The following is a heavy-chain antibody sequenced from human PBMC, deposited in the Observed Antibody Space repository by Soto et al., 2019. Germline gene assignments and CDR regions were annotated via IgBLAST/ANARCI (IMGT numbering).Heavy chain of an antibody. V-gene: IGHV4-4*02. CDR3: ARDHAGLDIQHFDY. CDR1: GGSISSSNW. D-gene: IGHD3-16*02. Sequence: QVQLQESGPGLVKPSGTLSLTCAVSGGSISSSNWWSWVRQPPGKGLEWIGEIYHSGSTNYNPSPKSRVTISVDKSKYQFSLKLSSVTAADTAAYYCARDHAGLDIQHFDYWGQGTLDTVSS. J-gene: IGHJ4*02. CDR2: IYHSGST.